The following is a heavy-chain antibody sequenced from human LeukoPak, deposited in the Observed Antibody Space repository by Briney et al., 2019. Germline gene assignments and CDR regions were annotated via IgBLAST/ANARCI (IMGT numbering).Heavy chain of an antibody. CDR1: GYTFTSYY. CDR3: AKDSAVTYWGDDAFDI. Sequence: ASVKVSCKASGYTFTSYYMHWVRQAPGQGLEWMGIINPSGGSTSYAQKFQGGVTMTRDTSTSTVYMELSSLRSEDTAVYYCAKDSAVTYWGDDAFDIWGQGTMVTVSS. J-gene: IGHJ3*02. D-gene: IGHD4-17*01. CDR2: INPSGGST. V-gene: IGHV1-46*01.